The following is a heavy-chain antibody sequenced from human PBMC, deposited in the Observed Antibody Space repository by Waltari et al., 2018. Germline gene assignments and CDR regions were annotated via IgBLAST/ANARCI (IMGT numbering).Heavy chain of an antibody. Sequence: QVQLQESGPGLVKPSETLSLTCAVSGYSIRSGYYWGWIRQPPGKGLEWIGIIYHSGNTDYSASLKSRVTISVDTSKNQFSLKVNSVTAADTAVYYCARRAAIAATGPTFYMDVWGKGTTVTVSS. V-gene: IGHV4-38-2*01. D-gene: IGHD6-13*01. J-gene: IGHJ6*03. CDR3: ARRAAIAATGPTFYMDV. CDR1: GYSIRSGYY. CDR2: IYHSGNT.